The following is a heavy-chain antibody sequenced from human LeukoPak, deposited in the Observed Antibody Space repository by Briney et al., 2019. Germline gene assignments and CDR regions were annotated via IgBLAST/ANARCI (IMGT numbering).Heavy chain of an antibody. CDR1: GFTFDDYA. CDR3: AKTYYGSGSYWYHYMDV. Sequence: GRSLRLSCAASGFTFDDYAMHWVRQAPGKGLEWVSGISWNSGSIGYADSVKGRFTISRDNAKNYLYLQMNSLRAEDTALYYCAKTYYGSGSYWYHYMDVWGKGTTVTLSS. J-gene: IGHJ6*03. V-gene: IGHV3-9*01. D-gene: IGHD3-10*01. CDR2: ISWNSGSI.